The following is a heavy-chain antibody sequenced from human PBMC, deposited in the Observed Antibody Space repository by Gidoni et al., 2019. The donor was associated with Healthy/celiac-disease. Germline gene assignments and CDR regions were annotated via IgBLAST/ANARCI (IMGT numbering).Heavy chain of an antibody. D-gene: IGHD2-2*01. CDR3: ARDVVVVPAATDYYYYYGMDV. Sequence: EVQLVESGGGLVQPGGSLRLSCADSGFTFSSYWMSWVRQAPGKGLEWVANIKQDGSEKYYVDSVKGRFTISRDNAKNSLYLQMNSLRAEDTAVYYCARDVVVVPAATDYYYYYGMDVWGQGTTVTVSS. CDR2: IKQDGSEK. CDR1: GFTFSSYW. V-gene: IGHV3-7*01. J-gene: IGHJ6*02.